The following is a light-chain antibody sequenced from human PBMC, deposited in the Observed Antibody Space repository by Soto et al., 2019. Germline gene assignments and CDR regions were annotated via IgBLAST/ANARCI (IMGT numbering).Light chain of an antibody. V-gene: IGKV3-20*01. J-gene: IGKJ5*01. CDR2: AAS. CDR1: QSLANTY. Sequence: EVVLTQSPASLSLSAGDRATLSCRASQSLANTYVAWYQQTAGHAPSLLIYAASTRATGIPDRFSGSGSGTDFTLTISRLEPEDFAVYYCQQYGSLITFGRGTRVEIK. CDR3: QQYGSLIT.